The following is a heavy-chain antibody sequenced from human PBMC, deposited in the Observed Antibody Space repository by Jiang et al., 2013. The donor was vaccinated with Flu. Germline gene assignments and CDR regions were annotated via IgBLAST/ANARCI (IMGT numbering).Heavy chain of an antibody. CDR1: GGSISSGSYY. CDR2: IYTSGST. CDR3: ARYCSGGSCYIPDYYGMDV. V-gene: IGHV4-61*02. Sequence: GPGLVKPSQTLSLTCTVSGGSISSGSYYWSWIRQPAGKGLEWIGRIYTSGSTNYNPSLKSRVTISVDTSKNQFSLKLSSVTAADTAVYYCARYCSGGSCYIPDYYGMDVWGQGTTVTVSS. D-gene: IGHD2-15*01. J-gene: IGHJ6*02.